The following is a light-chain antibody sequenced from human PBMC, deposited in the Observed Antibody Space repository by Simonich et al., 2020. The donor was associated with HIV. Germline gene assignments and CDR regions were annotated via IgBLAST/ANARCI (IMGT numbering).Light chain of an antibody. CDR2: ASS. CDR1: QSISSY. J-gene: IGKJ3*01. CDR3: QQSFSTPFT. V-gene: IGKV1-39*01. Sequence: DIQMTQSPSSLSASVGDRVTITCRASQSISSYLNWYQQKPGKAPKLLIYASSSLQSGVPSRFSGIGSGTDFILTISSLQPEDFATYYCQQSFSTPFTFGPGTKVDIK.